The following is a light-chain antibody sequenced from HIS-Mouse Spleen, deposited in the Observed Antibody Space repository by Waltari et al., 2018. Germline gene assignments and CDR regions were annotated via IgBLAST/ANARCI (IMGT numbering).Light chain of an antibody. V-gene: IGLV3-10*01. CDR2: EDS. Sequence: SYELPHPPSVSVSPGQTARITCPGDAFPKTYAYWYQQKSGHAPVLVIYEDSKRPSGIPERFSGSSSGTMATLTISGAQVEDEADYYCYSTDSSGNHRVFGGGTKLTVL. J-gene: IGLJ2*01. CDR1: AFPKTY. CDR3: YSTDSSGNHRV.